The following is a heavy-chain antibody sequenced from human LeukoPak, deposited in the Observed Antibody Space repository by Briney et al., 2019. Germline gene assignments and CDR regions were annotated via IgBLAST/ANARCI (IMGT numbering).Heavy chain of an antibody. D-gene: IGHD1-26*01. CDR2: IRYDGSNK. J-gene: IGHJ4*02. CDR3: AKGKGKLGAFQSDFDY. V-gene: IGHV3-30*02. Sequence: GGSLRLSCAASGFTFSSYGMHWVRQAPGKGLEWLAFIRYDGSNKYYVESVKGLFSISRDNSKNKMYLEMNSMSAEDTAIYYCAKGKGKLGAFQSDFDYWGQGTLVTVSS. CDR1: GFTFSSYG.